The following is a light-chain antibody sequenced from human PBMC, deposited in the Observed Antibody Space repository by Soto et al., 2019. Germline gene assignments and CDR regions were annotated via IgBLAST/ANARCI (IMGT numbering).Light chain of an antibody. Sequence: QSVLTQPPSASGTPGQRVTISCSGSSSNIGVNTVNWYQQLPRAAPKLLIYTNDQRPSGVPDRFSASKSGTSASLAISGLQAEDEDDYYCQAFDGILSGVIFGGGTKLTVL. CDR2: TND. V-gene: IGLV1-44*01. CDR1: SSNIGVNT. CDR3: QAFDGILSGVI. J-gene: IGLJ2*01.